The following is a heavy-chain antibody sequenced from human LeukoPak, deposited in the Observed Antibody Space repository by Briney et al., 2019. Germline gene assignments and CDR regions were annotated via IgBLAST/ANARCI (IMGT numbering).Heavy chain of an antibody. CDR1: GYTFTSYG. Sequence: ASVKVSCKASGYTFTSYGISWVRQAPGQGLEWMGWISAYNGNTNYAQKLQGRVTMTTDTSTSTAYMELRSLRSDDTAVYYCAIQRDTDYDFWSGGLGMDVWGKGTTVTVSS. J-gene: IGHJ6*03. D-gene: IGHD3-3*01. V-gene: IGHV1-18*01. CDR3: AIQRDTDYDFWSGGLGMDV. CDR2: ISAYNGNT.